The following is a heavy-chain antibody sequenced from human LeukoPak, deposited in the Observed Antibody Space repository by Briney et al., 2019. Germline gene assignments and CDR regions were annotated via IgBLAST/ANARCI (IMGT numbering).Heavy chain of an antibody. CDR2: INSSSSYI. Sequence: PGGSLRLSCAASGFTFSSYSMNWVRQAPGKGLEWVSSINSSSSYIYYADSVKGRFTISRDNAKNSLYLQMNSLRAEDTAVYYCARDLVPVAGRRRGYYFDYWGQGTLVTVSS. D-gene: IGHD6-19*01. CDR1: GFTFSSYS. J-gene: IGHJ4*02. V-gene: IGHV3-21*01. CDR3: ARDLVPVAGRRRGYYFDY.